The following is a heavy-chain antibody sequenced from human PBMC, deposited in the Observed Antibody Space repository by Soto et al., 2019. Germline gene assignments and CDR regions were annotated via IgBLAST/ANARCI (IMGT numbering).Heavy chain of an antibody. V-gene: IGHV1-69*01. Sequence: VQLLESGGGLVQPGGSLRLSCAASGFTFSSYAISWVRQAPGQGLEWMGGIIPIFGTANYAQKFQGRVTITADESTSTAYMELSSLRSEDTAVYYCARDRVPGELFLPSNYYYYGMDVWGQGTTVTVSS. CDR2: IIPIFGTA. CDR1: GFTFSSYA. CDR3: ARDRVPGELFLPSNYYYYGMDV. D-gene: IGHD3-10*01. J-gene: IGHJ6*02.